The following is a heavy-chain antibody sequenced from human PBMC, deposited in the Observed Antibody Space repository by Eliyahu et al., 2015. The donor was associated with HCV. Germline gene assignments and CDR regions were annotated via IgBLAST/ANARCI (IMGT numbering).Heavy chain of an antibody. CDR1: GYAFSTYN. CDR3: ARAREQDY. CDR2: INTNSGNP. J-gene: IGHJ4*02. D-gene: IGHD1/OR15-1a*01. Sequence: QVQLVQSGSELKKPGASVKVSCKASGYAFSTYNMHWVRQAPGQGLEWMGWINTNSGNPTYAPDFRGRFVFSRDTSTSTVYLQINNLKAEDSAVYYCARAREQDYWGQGTLVTVSS. V-gene: IGHV7-4-1*02.